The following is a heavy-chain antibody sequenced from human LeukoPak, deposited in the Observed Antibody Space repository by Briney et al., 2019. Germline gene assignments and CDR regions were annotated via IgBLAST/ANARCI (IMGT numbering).Heavy chain of an antibody. V-gene: IGHV1-46*01. Sequence: ASVEVSCKASGYTFTSYYMHWVRQAPGQGLEWMGIINPSGGSTSYAQKFQGRVTMTRDTSTSTVYMELSSLRSEDTAVYYCAREYDSSGYGDDNWFDPWGQGALVTVSS. J-gene: IGHJ5*02. CDR2: INPSGGST. CDR3: AREYDSSGYGDDNWFDP. D-gene: IGHD3-22*01. CDR1: GYTFTSYY.